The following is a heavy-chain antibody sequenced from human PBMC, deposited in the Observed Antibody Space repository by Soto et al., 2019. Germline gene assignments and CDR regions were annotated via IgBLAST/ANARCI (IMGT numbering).Heavy chain of an antibody. D-gene: IGHD3-3*01. CDR1: GFSLSTSGVG. CDR2: IYWDDDK. CDR3: ARTLRVWECPYPCSY. V-gene: IGHV2-5*02. Sequence: ESGPTMVNPTQTLTLTCTFSGFSLSTSGVGVGWIRQPPGKALEWLALIYWDDDKRCSPSLKSRLTITKDTSKNQVVLTMTNMDPFYTATSYCARTLRVWECPYPCSYWGQ. J-gene: IGHJ4*02.